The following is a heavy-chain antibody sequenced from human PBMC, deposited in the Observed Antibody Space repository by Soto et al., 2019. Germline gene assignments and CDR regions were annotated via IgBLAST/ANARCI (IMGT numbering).Heavy chain of an antibody. D-gene: IGHD3-10*01. J-gene: IGHJ4*02. CDR3: ASAGSYRFDY. V-gene: IGHV3-74*01. CDR2: IDTDGSRT. Sequence: EVQLVESGGGLVQPGGSLRLSCATSGFTFSSYWVHWVRQAPGKGLVWVSGIDTDGSRTNYADSVKGRFTISRDNAENTSYLQMNSLRPEDTAVYYCASAGSYRFDYWGQGTLVPVSS. CDR1: GFTFSSYW.